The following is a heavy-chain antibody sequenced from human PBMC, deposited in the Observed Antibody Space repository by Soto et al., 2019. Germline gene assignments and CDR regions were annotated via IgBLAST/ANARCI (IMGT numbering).Heavy chain of an antibody. D-gene: IGHD2-2*01. CDR1: GYTFTNYG. CDR3: ARDLDCSSTGCYAAWFDP. V-gene: IGHV1-18*01. Sequence: QVQLVHSGAEVKKPGASVKVSCKASGYTFTNYGITWVRQAPGQGLEWMGWISTHNGNTKYAQNLQGRVTMTTDTPTTTADMDLRSLRFDDTAVYYCARDLDCSSTGCYAAWFDPWGQGTLVTVSS. CDR2: ISTHNGNT. J-gene: IGHJ5*02.